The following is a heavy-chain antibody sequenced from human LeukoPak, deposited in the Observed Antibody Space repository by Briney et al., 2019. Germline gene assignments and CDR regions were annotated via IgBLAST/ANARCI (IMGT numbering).Heavy chain of an antibody. CDR2: ISSSSSTI. D-gene: IGHD4-17*01. J-gene: IGHJ6*03. CDR3: ASPKGFYGDYSNYYYYMDV. V-gene: IGHV3-48*01. Sequence: GGSLRLSCAASGFTVSSNYMNRVRQAPGKGLEWVSYISSSSSTIYYADSVKGRFTISRDNAKNSLYLQMNSLRAEDTAVYYCASPKGFYGDYSNYYYYMDVWGKGTTVTVSS. CDR1: GFTVSSNY.